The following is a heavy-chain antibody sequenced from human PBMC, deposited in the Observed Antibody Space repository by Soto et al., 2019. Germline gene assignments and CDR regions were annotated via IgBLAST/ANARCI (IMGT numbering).Heavy chain of an antibody. CDR3: AKEILGGSGSYSRFVSSYGMDV. CDR1: GFTFSSYG. J-gene: IGHJ6*02. Sequence: GGSLRLSCAASGFTFSSYGIHWVRQAPGKGLEWVAVISYDGSNKYYADSVKGRFTISRDNSKNTLYLQMDSLRAEDTAVYYCAKEILGGSGSYSRFVSSYGMDVWGQGTTVTVSS. CDR2: ISYDGSNK. V-gene: IGHV3-30*18. D-gene: IGHD3-10*01.